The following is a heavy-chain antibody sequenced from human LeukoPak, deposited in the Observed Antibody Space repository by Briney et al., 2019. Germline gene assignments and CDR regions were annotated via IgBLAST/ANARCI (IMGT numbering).Heavy chain of an antibody. V-gene: IGHV3-23*01. D-gene: IGHD3-10*01. J-gene: IGHJ4*02. CDR3: AKVPLLWFGELLCYFDY. CDR1: GCTFSSYG. CDR2: ISGSGGST. Sequence: GGSLRLSCAASGCTFSSYGMSWVRQAPGKGLEWVSAISGSGGSTYYADSVKGRFTISRDNSKNTLYLQMNSLRAEDTAVYYCAKVPLLWFGELLCYFDYWGQGTLVTVSS.